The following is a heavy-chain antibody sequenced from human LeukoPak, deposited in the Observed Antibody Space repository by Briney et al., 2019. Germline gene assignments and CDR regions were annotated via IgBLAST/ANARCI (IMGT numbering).Heavy chain of an antibody. CDR1: GFTVSSNF. D-gene: IGHD1-26*01. CDR3: AREDAGGTYSFDY. V-gene: IGHV3-66*01. CDR2: IYTSGIT. Sequence: PRGSLRLSCAVSGFTVSSNFMSWVRQAPGKGPEWVSVIYTSGITYSADSVRGRFTISRDYSKITLYLQMDSLTAEDTAVYYCAREDAGGTYSFDYWGQGILVTVSS. J-gene: IGHJ4*02.